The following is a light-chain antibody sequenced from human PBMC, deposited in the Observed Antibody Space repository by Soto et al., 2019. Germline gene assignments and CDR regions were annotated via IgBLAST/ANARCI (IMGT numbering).Light chain of an antibody. J-gene: IGKJ4*01. V-gene: IGKV3-20*01. CDR3: QQYGSSRLT. CDR2: GAS. Sequence: EIGLTQSPRTLCFSPWERSTLSGRASQSVSSSYLAWYQQKPGQAPRLLIYGASSRATGIPDRFSGSGSGTDFTLTISRLETEDFAVYYCQQYGSSRLTFGGGTKVDIK. CDR1: QSVSSSY.